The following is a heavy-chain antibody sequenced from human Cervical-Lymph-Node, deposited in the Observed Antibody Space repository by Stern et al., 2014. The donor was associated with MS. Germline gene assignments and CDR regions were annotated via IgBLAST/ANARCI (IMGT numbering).Heavy chain of an antibody. V-gene: IGHV3-48*02. Sequence: EMQLVESGGGLVQPGGSLRLSCAASGFTFSSYSMNWVRQAPGKGLQWISYISSSGSTIYYAASVKGRFTLSRDNAKNSLYLQMNSLRDEDTAVYYCARANYDFWSGNSSFQRYYYGMDVWGQGTTVTVSS. J-gene: IGHJ6*02. CDR1: GFTFSSYS. CDR2: ISSSGSTI. CDR3: ARANYDFWSGNSSFQRYYYGMDV. D-gene: IGHD3-3*01.